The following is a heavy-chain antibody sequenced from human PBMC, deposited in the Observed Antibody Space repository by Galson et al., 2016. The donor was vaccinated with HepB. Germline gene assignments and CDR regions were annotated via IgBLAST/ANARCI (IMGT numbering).Heavy chain of an antibody. CDR2: ISRSSSLI. CDR3: VREGGYCYGDSCRYFDL. V-gene: IGHV3-21*01. D-gene: IGHD2-15*01. Sequence: SLRLSCAASGFTFSSFALGWVRQAPGKGLEWISSISRSSSLIYYADSVTGRFTISRDNAKRSLYLQMNSLRVEDTAVYYCVREGGYCYGDSCRYFDLWGRGTVVTVSS. J-gene: IGHJ2*01. CDR1: GFTFSSFA.